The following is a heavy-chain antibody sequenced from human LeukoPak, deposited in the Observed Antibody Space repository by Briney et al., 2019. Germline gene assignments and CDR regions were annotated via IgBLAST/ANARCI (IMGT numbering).Heavy chain of an antibody. CDR2: ISAYNGNT. CDR3: ARAAIVGATPRYFDY. D-gene: IGHD1-26*01. Sequence: ASVKVSCKASGYTFTSYGIGWVRQAPGQGLEWMGWISAYNGNTNYAQKLQGRVTMTTDTSTSTAYMELRSLRSDDTAVYYCARAAIVGATPRYFDYWGQGTLVTVSS. V-gene: IGHV1-18*01. J-gene: IGHJ4*02. CDR1: GYTFTSYG.